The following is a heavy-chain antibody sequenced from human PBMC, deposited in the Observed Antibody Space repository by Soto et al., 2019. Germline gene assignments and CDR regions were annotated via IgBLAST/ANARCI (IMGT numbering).Heavy chain of an antibody. J-gene: IGHJ6*02. CDR3: ARVNTAMVTYYYYGMDV. V-gene: IGHV3-30-3*01. CDR2: ISYDGSNK. Sequence: HPGGSLRLSCAASGFTFSSYAMHWVRQAPGKGLEWVAVISYDGSNKYYADSVKGRFTISRDNSKNTLYLQMNSLRAEDTAVYYCARVNTAMVTYYYYGMDVWGQGTTVTVSS. D-gene: IGHD5-18*01. CDR1: GFTFSSYA.